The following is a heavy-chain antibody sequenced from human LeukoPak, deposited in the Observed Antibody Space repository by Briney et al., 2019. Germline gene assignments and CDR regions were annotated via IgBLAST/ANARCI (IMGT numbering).Heavy chain of an antibody. CDR3: ATAPSGSGTFLDY. Sequence: GGSLGLSCAASGFTFSSYGMHWVRQAPGKGLEWVAVIWYGGSDKYYADSVKGRFTISRDNSKNTLYLQMNSLRAEDTAVYYCATAPSGSGTFLDYWGQGTLVTVSS. CDR2: IWYGGSDK. D-gene: IGHD3-10*01. J-gene: IGHJ4*02. CDR1: GFTFSSYG. V-gene: IGHV3-33*01.